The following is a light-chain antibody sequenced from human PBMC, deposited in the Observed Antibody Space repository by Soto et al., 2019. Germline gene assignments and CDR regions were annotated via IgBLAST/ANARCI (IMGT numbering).Light chain of an antibody. CDR1: QSVRGN. Sequence: ETVIAQSPATLSVSPGEGATLSCRASQSVRGNLAWYQQKPGQAPRLLIYGASTRASGIPTRFSGAGSGAEFTLTISSLQSEDSAVYFCQQYNDWPRTFGGGTRVEIK. CDR2: GAS. CDR3: QQYNDWPRT. J-gene: IGKJ4*01. V-gene: IGKV3D-15*01.